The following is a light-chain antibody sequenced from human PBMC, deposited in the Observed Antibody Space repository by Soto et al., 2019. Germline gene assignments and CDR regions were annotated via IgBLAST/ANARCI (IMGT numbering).Light chain of an antibody. CDR1: SSDVGGYNY. J-gene: IGLJ2*01. CDR3: QSSDSNNYVV. Sequence: QSALTQPRSVSGSPGQSVTISCTGTSSDVGGYNYVSWYQQHPGKAPKLMIYDVSKRPSGVPDRFSGSKSGNTASLTISGLQAEDEADYYCQSSDSNNYVVFGGGTKLTVL. CDR2: DVS. V-gene: IGLV2-11*01.